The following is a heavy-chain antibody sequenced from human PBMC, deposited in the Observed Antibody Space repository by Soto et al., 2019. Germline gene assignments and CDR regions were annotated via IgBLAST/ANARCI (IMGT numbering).Heavy chain of an antibody. CDR1: GSRFSNYV. D-gene: IGHD1-26*01. J-gene: IGHJ4*02. CDR3: ARVSPGEWELPYFDY. Sequence: GASVKVSCKVSGSRFSNYVISWVRQAPGHGLEWLGRIIPIFNSTKYAQSFQGRVTITADKSTSTASLELSSLRSEDTAVYYCARVSPGEWELPYFDYWGQGTLVTVSS. V-gene: IGHV1-69*06. CDR2: IIPIFNST.